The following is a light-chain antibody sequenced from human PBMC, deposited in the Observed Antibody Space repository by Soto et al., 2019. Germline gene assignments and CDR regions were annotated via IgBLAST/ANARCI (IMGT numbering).Light chain of an antibody. J-gene: IGKJ2*01. CDR3: QQYGRSPYS. CDR2: GVS. Sequence: EIVLTQSPGTLSLSLGERVTLSCRASQSVSSNYLAWYQQKPGKAPRLLIYGVSSRATGIPDRFTGSGSGRDFALTISRLEPEDFAVYYCQQYGRSPYSFGQGTKLEIK. CDR1: QSVSSNY. V-gene: IGKV3-20*01.